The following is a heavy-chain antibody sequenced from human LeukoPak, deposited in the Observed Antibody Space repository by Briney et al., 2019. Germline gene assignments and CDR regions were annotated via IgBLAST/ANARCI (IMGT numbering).Heavy chain of an antibody. CDR3: ARASEYDFWIDYYGMDV. Sequence: SETLSLTCAVYGGSFSGYYWSWIRQPPGKGLEWIGEINHSGSTNYNPSLKSRVTISVDTSKNQFSLKLSSVTAADTAVYYCARASEYDFWIDYYGMDVWGQGTTVTVSS. V-gene: IGHV4-34*01. J-gene: IGHJ6*02. CDR2: INHSGST. D-gene: IGHD3-3*01. CDR1: GGSFSGYY.